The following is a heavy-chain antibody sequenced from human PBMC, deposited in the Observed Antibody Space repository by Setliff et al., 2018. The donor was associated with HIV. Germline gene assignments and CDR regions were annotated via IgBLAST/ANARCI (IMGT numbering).Heavy chain of an antibody. Sequence: SLRLSCAASGFTFSNYGMHWVRQAPGKGLEWVAVISYDGSYKNYAESVKGRFTISRDNSKNTLYVQMNSLRADDTAIYYCVRDLTTIVTRKVFDIWGQGTMVTVSS. J-gene: IGHJ3*02. CDR2: ISYDGSYK. V-gene: IGHV3-30*19. CDR3: VRDLTTIVTRKVFDI. D-gene: IGHD4-4*01. CDR1: GFTFSNYG.